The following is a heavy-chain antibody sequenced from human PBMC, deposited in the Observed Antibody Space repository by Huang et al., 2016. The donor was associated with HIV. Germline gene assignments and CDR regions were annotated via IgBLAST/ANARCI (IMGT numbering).Heavy chain of an antibody. D-gene: IGHD3-10*01. J-gene: IGHJ6*03. CDR3: ARHREGPVAYYSGWGSHLNYMDV. CDR2: IYYKGST. V-gene: IGHV4-39*01. CDR1: GGSIRSSDYH. Sequence: QLLLQESGPGLVKPSEALALTCAVSGGSIRSSDYHWGWIRQPPGKGLEGIGSIYYKGSTHYSPSLKSRVTIAVDTSKNLCFLNLTSMTAADTAVYYCARHREGPVAYYSGWGSHLNYMDVWGRGRTVVVSS.